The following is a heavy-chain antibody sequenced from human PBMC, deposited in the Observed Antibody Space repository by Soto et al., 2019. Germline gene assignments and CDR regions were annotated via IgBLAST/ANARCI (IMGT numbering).Heavy chain of an antibody. CDR3: ARVPGVTTSCYLDCYGMDV. D-gene: IGHD2-2*01. J-gene: IGHJ6*02. CDR2: MNAYNGNT. V-gene: IGHV1-18*01. Sequence: ASVKVSCKASGYTFTSYGISWVQAPGQGLQWMGRMNAYNGNTNYAQKFQGRVTMTSDTSTSTAYMELSSLRSEDTAVYYCARVPGVTTSCYLDCYGMDVWGQGTTVTVSS. CDR1: GYTFTSYG.